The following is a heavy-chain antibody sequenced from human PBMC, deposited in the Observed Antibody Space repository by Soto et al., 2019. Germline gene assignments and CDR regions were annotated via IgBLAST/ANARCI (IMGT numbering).Heavy chain of an antibody. CDR2: IIPIFGTA. D-gene: IGHD2-2*02. J-gene: IGHJ6*02. CDR1: GGTFSSYA. CDR3: ARGEYCSSTSCYNYYYYGMDV. Sequence: SVKVSCKASGGTFSSYAISWVQQAPGQGLEWMGGIIPIFGTANYAQKFQGRVTITADKSTSTAYMELSSLRSEDTAVYYCARGEYCSSTSCYNYYYYGMDVWGQGTTVTVSS. V-gene: IGHV1-69*06.